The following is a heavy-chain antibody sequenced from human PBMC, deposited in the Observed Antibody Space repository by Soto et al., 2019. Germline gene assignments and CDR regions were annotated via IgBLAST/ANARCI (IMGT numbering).Heavy chain of an antibody. CDR1: GFIFSDHY. V-gene: IGHV3-72*01. Sequence: EVQVVESGGGLVQPGGSLRLSCAASGFIFSDHYVDWVRQAPGRGLEWVGRITKKADGSSTEYAASGKGRFTKSKDESTNSLFLQITSRKTDATAVYYCTRVGDSYYETGGIYSEYWGRGTLFTVSS. CDR3: TRVGDSYYETGGIYSEY. J-gene: IGHJ4*02. CDR2: ITKKADGSST. D-gene: IGHD2-8*02.